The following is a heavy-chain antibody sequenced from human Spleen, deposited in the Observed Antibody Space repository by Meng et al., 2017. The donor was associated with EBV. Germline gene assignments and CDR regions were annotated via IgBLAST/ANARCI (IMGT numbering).Heavy chain of an antibody. CDR3: ARDRPIVRDIIINDY. Sequence: QVQWVQAWAEVKKPGASGKVSCKASGYIFKNYGISWVRQAPGQGLEWMGWISPYNGNTNSAQKFQGRVIMTTDTSRSTAYMELRSLTSDDTAVYYCARDRPIVRDIIINDYWGQGTLVTVS. J-gene: IGHJ4*02. CDR1: GYIFKNYG. D-gene: IGHD3-10*01. CDR2: ISPYNGNT. V-gene: IGHV1-18*01.